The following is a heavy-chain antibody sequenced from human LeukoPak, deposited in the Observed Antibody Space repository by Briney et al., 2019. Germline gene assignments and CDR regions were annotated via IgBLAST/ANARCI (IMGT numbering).Heavy chain of an antibody. CDR2: ISFSGRT. V-gene: IGHV4-59*08. J-gene: IGHJ4*02. CDR1: GGSTSRYY. D-gene: IGHD4-11*01. CDR3: ARHDYSNPRVDY. Sequence: SETLSLTCTVSGGSTSRYYWSWIRQPPGKGLEWVGYISFSGRTNYKPSLKSRVTISVDTTKNQSSLKLSSVAAADTAVYYCARHDYSNPRVDYWGQGTLVTVSS.